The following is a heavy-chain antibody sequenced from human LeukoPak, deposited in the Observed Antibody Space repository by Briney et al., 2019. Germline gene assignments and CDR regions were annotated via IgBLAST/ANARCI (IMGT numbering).Heavy chain of an antibody. Sequence: ASVKVSCKTSGYIFTRYGISWVRQAPGQGLEWTGWSNTYNGHTKYAQKFQGRVTMTTDTSTSTVYMELRSLRSDDTAVYYCATDTTGGSYCDYWGQGTLVTVSS. D-gene: IGHD1-26*01. CDR1: GYIFTRYG. CDR3: ATDTTGGSYCDY. V-gene: IGHV1-18*01. J-gene: IGHJ4*02. CDR2: SNTYNGHT.